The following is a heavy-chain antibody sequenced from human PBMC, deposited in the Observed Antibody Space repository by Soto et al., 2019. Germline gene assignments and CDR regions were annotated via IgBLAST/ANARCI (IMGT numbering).Heavy chain of an antibody. D-gene: IGHD5-18*01. J-gene: IGHJ4*02. CDR1: GGSISSYC. Sequence: PSETLSLTYTVSGGSISSYCWSWIRKPPGKGLEWIGYIYYSGSTNYNPSLKSRVTISVDTSKNQFSLKRSSVTAADTAVYYCARGRIELWYPFAYWVQGTLVTVS. CDR2: IYYSGST. V-gene: IGHV4-59*01. CDR3: ARGRIELWYPFAY.